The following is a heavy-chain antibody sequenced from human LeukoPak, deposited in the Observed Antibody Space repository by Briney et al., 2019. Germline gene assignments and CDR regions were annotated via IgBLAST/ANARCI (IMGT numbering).Heavy chain of an antibody. D-gene: IGHD3-22*01. CDR3: ASDYYDSSGYYAFDY. J-gene: IGHJ4*02. V-gene: IGHV1-3*01. CDR1: GYTFTSYA. CDR2: INAGNGNT. Sequence: ASVTVSCTASGYTFTSYAMHWVRQAPGQRLEWMGWINAGNGNTKYSQKFQGRVTITRDTSASTAYMELSSLRSEDTAVYYCASDYYDSSGYYAFDYWGQGTLVTVSS.